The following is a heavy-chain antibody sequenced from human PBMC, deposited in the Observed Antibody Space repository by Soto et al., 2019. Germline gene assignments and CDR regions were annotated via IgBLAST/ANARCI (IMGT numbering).Heavy chain of an antibody. CDR1: GGSISSGGYY. J-gene: IGHJ6*03. Sequence: QVQLQESGPGLVKPSQTLSLTCTVSGGSISSGGYYWSWIRQHPGKGLEWIGYIYYSGSTYYNPSLKSRVTMSVDTSENQFSLRLSSVTAADTAVYYCARKASGYGDDMDVWGKGTTVTVSS. CDR2: IYYSGST. V-gene: IGHV4-31*03. D-gene: IGHD5-12*01. CDR3: ARKASGYGDDMDV.